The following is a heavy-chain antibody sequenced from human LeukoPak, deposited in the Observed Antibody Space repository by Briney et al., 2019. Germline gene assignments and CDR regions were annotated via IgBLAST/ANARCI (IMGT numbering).Heavy chain of an antibody. V-gene: IGHV3-23*01. CDR2: ISGSGIST. D-gene: IGHD4-17*01. J-gene: IGHJ4*02. Sequence: GGSLRLSCAASGFTFSSYAMTWVRQAPGKGLEWVSTISGSGISTFYADSVKGRFTISRDHSKNTLFLHMNSLRAEDTAVYYCAKPLHDYDDYFDYWGQGTLVTVSS. CDR3: AKPLHDYDDYFDY. CDR1: GFTFSSYA.